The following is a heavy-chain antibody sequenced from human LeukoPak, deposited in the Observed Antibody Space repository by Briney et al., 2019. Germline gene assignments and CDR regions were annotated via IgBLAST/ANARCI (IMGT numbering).Heavy chain of an antibody. CDR2: ISAYNGNT. V-gene: IGHV1-18*01. CDR3: ARVEVAAAGTWDYFDY. CDR1: GYTFTSYG. Sequence: ASVKVSCKASGYTFTSYGISWVRQAPGQGLEWMGWISAYNGNTNYAQKLQGRVTMTTDTYTSTAYMELRSLRSDDTAVYYCARVEVAAAGTWDYFDYWGQGTLVTVSS. J-gene: IGHJ4*02. D-gene: IGHD6-13*01.